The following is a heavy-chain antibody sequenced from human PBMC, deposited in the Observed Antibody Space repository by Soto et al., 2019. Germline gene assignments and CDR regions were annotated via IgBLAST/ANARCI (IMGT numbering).Heavy chain of an antibody. CDR2: ISSSSSVI. CDR3: ARDLSWGSNWYYYMDV. D-gene: IGHD7-27*01. V-gene: IGHV3-48*01. Sequence: EVQLVESGGGLVRPGGSLRLSCATSGFILSDCAMNWVRQAPGKGLEWVSYISSSSSVIDYADSVKGRFTVSRDNARNSLYLQINSLRAEDTAVYYCARDLSWGSNWYYYMDVWGKVTTVTVSS. J-gene: IGHJ6*03. CDR1: GFILSDCA.